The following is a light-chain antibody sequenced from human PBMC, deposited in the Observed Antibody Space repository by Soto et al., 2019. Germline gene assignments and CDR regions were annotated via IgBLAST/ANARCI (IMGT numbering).Light chain of an antibody. Sequence: QSVLTQPPSASGTPGQRVTISCSGSSSNIGSNYVYWYQQLPGTAPKLLIYRNNQRPSGVPDRFSGSKSGTSASLAISGLRSEDETDNICAAWEESLSGYVGFCGGTPVTVL. CDR3: AAWEESLSGYVG. V-gene: IGLV1-47*01. J-gene: IGLJ2*01. CDR1: SSNIGSNY. CDR2: RNN.